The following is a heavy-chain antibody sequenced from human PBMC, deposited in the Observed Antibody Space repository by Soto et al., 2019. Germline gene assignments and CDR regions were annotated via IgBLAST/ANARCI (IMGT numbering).Heavy chain of an antibody. J-gene: IGHJ4*02. CDR2: ISSSSSYT. CDR1: GFTFSDYY. CDR3: AKDRRAGGNSAFYFDF. V-gene: IGHV3-11*05. D-gene: IGHD3-16*01. Sequence: PGGSLRLSCAASGFTFSDYYMSWIRQAPGKGLEWVSYISSSSSYTNYADSVKGRFTISRDNAKNSLYLQVHSLTAEDTAVYYCAKDRRAGGNSAFYFDFWGQGAQVTVSS.